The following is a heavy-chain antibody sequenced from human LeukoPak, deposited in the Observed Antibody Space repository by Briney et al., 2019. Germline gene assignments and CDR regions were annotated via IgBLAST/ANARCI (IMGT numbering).Heavy chain of an antibody. V-gene: IGHV4-4*02. Sequence: SETLSLTCAVSGGSISSNNWWIWVRQSPEKGLEWIGEIYHDGSTNYNPSLKSRVTISVDTSKNQFSLKLSSVTAADTAVYYCARVFYDSSGYYYYYGMDVWGQGTTVTVSS. CDR1: GGSISSNNW. J-gene: IGHJ6*02. D-gene: IGHD3-22*01. CDR3: ARVFYDSSGYYYYYGMDV. CDR2: IYHDGST.